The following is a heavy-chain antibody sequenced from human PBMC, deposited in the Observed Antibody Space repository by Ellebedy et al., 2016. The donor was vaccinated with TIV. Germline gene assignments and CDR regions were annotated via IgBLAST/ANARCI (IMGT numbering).Heavy chain of an antibody. CDR3: ARDRGAASFDP. V-gene: IGHV4-38-2*02. Sequence: MPSETLSLTCTVSGYSISSGYFWGWIRQPPGKGLEWTGSIYHSGTTYYNPSLKSRVTISVDTSKNQFSLKLRSVTAADTAVYYCARDRGAASFDPWGQGALVTVSS. D-gene: IGHD6-25*01. CDR1: GYSISSGYF. CDR2: IYHSGTT. J-gene: IGHJ5*02.